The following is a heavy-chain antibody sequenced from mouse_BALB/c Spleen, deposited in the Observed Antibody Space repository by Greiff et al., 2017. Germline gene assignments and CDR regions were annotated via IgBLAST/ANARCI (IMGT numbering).Heavy chain of an antibody. J-gene: IGHJ4*01. V-gene: IGHV1-80*01. Sequence: QVQLKQSGAELVRPGSSVKISCKASGYAFSSYWMNWVKQRPGQGLEWIGQIYPGDGDTNYNGKFKGKATLTADKSSSTAYMQLSSLTSEDSAVYFCAGLLWEAMDYWGQGTSVTVSS. D-gene: IGHD2-1*01. CDR1: GYAFSSYW. CDR3: AGLLWEAMDY. CDR2: IYPGDGDT.